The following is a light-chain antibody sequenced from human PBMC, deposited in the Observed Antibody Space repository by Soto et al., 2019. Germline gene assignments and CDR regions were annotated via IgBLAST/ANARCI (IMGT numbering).Light chain of an antibody. J-gene: IGKJ4*01. Sequence: PGDRATLSCRASQSLSNTYISWYQQKPGQAPRLLIYGASTRATGIPARFSGSGSGTDFTLTISSLQPEDFALYYCHQDFDLPLTFGGGTKVEIK. CDR1: QSLSNTY. V-gene: IGKV3D-7*01. CDR3: HQDFDLPLT. CDR2: GAS.